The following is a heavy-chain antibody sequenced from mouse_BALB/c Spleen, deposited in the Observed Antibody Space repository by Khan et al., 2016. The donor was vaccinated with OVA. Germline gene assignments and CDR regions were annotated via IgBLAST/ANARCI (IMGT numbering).Heavy chain of an antibody. CDR1: GFTFSNYG. J-gene: IGHJ2*01. CDR2: ISGDTSTI. CDR3: ATSYFYGYYLDY. V-gene: IGHV5-17*02. D-gene: IGHD1-1*01. Sequence: EVQLVESGGGLVQPGGSRKLSCAASGFTFSNYGMHWVRQAPEKGLEWVAFISGDTSTIYYAATVQGRFTIYRDNTKNTLFLQMTSLMSEDTASYYCATSYFYGYYLDYWGPGTTLTVSS.